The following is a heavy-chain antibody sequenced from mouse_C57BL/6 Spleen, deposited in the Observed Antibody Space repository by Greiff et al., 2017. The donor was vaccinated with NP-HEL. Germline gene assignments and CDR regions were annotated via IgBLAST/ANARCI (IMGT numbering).Heavy chain of an antibody. CDR1: GFTFSSYA. D-gene: IGHD1-1*01. CDR3: ARDLGAYGSSPRHFDY. J-gene: IGHJ2*01. CDR2: ISDGGSYT. Sequence: DVKLVESGGGLVKPGGSLKLSCAASGFTFSSYAMSWVRQTPEKRLEWVATISDGGSYTYYPDNVKGRFTISRDNAKNNLYLQMSHLKSEDTAMYYCARDLGAYGSSPRHFDYWGQGTTLTVSS. V-gene: IGHV5-4*01.